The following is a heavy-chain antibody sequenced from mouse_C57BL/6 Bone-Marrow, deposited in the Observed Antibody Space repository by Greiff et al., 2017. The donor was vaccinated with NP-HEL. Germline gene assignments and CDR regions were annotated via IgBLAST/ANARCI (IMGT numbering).Heavy chain of an antibody. CDR3: ARSYSNYGPYWYFDV. J-gene: IGHJ1*03. D-gene: IGHD2-5*01. Sequence: VQLQESGAELVRPGASVKLSCKASGYTFTDYYINWVKQRPGQGLEWIARIYPGSGNTYYNEKFKGKATLTAEKSSSTAYMQLSSLTSEDSAVYFCARSYSNYGPYWYFDVWGTGTTVTVSS. CDR1: GYTFTDYY. CDR2: IYPGSGNT. V-gene: IGHV1-76*01.